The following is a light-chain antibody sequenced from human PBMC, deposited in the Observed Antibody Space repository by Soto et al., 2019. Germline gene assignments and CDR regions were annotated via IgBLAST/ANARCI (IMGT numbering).Light chain of an antibody. Sequence: EIVLTQSPGTLSLSPGERATLSCRASQSVSSSYLAWYQQKPGQAPRLPIHGVSSRATGIPDRFSGSGSGTDFTLTISRLEPDEFAVYYCPQYGSSPETFGQGTQVDIK. CDR3: PQYGSSPET. CDR2: GVS. CDR1: QSVSSSY. J-gene: IGKJ1*01. V-gene: IGKV3-20*01.